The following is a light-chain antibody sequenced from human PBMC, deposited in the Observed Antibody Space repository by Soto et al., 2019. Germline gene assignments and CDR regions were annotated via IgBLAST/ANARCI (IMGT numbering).Light chain of an antibody. CDR2: GAS. CDR3: QQYGSSPWT. J-gene: IGKJ1*01. V-gene: IGKV3-20*01. Sequence: EIVLTQSPGTLSLSPGERATLSCRASQSVSSSYLAWYQQKPAQAPRLLIYGASSRATGIPDRFSGSGSGTDFTLTISRRESEDFAVYYCQQYGSSPWTFGQGTKVEIK. CDR1: QSVSSSY.